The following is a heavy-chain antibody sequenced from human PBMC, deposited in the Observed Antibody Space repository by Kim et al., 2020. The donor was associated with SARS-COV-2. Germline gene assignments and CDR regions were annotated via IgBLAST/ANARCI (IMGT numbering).Heavy chain of an antibody. J-gene: IGHJ6*01. Sequence: SETLSLTCTVSGGSVSSGSYYWSWIRQPPGKGLEWIGYIYYSGSTNYNPSLKSRVIISVDTSKNQFSLKLSSVTAADTAVYYCARDASSGSYLNYYYYG. CDR2: IYYSGST. D-gene: IGHD1-26*01. CDR1: GGSVSSGSYY. CDR3: ARDASSGSYLNYYYYG. V-gene: IGHV4-61*01.